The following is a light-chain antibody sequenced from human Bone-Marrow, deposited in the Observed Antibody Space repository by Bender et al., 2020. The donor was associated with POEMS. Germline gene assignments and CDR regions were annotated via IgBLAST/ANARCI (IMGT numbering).Light chain of an antibody. CDR3: CSYAASSLI. CDR1: TSDVSTYNY. CDR2: GVS. V-gene: IGLV2-8*01. J-gene: IGLJ2*01. Sequence: QSALTQPPSASGSPGQSVTISCTGTTSDVSTYNYVSWYQQHPGKAPKLMIYGVSKRPSGVPDRFSASKSGSTASLTISGLQAEDEADYYCCSYAASSLIFGGGTKLTVL.